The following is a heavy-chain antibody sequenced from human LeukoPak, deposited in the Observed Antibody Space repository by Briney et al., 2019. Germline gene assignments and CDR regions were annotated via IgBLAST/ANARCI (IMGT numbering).Heavy chain of an antibody. Sequence: GGSLRLSCVASGFTFSTYGMSWVRQAPGMGLEWVSSIGSSGDITYYADSVKGRFTISRDNSKNTLYLQMNSLRAEDTAVYYCARDIDNGDYVVYWGQGTLVTVSS. V-gene: IGHV3-23*01. CDR2: IGSSGDIT. D-gene: IGHD4-17*01. CDR3: ARDIDNGDYVVY. CDR1: GFTFSTYG. J-gene: IGHJ4*02.